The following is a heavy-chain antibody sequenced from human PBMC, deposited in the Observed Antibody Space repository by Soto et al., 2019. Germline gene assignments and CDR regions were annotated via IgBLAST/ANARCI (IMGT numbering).Heavy chain of an antibody. Sequence: ASVKVSCKASGYTFINYAMHWVRQAPGQRLEWMGCINVGNGNIQYSQKFQGRVSISRDTSANTVYMELSSLTSEDTATYYCARGDGPGSWLIDYWGQGALVTVSS. CDR2: INVGNGNI. V-gene: IGHV1-3*01. D-gene: IGHD3-10*01. CDR1: GYTFINYA. J-gene: IGHJ4*02. CDR3: ARGDGPGSWLIDY.